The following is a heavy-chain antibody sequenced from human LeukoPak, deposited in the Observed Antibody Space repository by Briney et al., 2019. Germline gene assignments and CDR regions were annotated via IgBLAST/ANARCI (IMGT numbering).Heavy chain of an antibody. J-gene: IGHJ4*02. CDR3: ARKSAQFFDF. V-gene: IGHV3-23*01. CDR2: ISGNGVRT. CDR1: EFPFNSYT. Sequence: GGSLRLSCAASEFPFNSYTMSWVRQAPGKGLEWVSAISGNGVRTYYADSVKGRFTISRDNSKNTLYLQLNSLRAEDTAVYYCARKSAQFFDFWGQGTLVTVSS.